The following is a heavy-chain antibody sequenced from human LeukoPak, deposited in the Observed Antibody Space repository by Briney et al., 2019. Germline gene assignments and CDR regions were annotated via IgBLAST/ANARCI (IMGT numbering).Heavy chain of an antibody. J-gene: IGHJ4*02. Sequence: GGSLRLSCAASEFTFSSYEMNWVRQAPGKGLEWVSYISSSGSTIYYADSVKGRFTISRDNAKNSLYLQMNSLRAEDTAVYYCARGGDTTYYYGSGSYSDFDYWGQGTLVTASS. V-gene: IGHV3-48*03. CDR3: ARGGDTTYYYGSGSYSDFDY. D-gene: IGHD3-10*01. CDR1: EFTFSSYE. CDR2: ISSSGSTI.